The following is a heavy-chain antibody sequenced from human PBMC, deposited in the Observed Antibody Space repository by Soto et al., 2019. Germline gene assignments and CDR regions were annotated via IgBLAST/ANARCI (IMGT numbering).Heavy chain of an antibody. CDR1: GGSITNYY. J-gene: IGHJ4*02. D-gene: IGHD5-18*01. CDR3: ARIKRGYSYGSVIDF. Sequence: QVQLQESGPGLVKPSETLSLTCTVSGGSITNYYWSWIRQPPGKRLEWIGYIFYSGSTNYNPSLKSQVTISVDTSKNQFALKLRSVTAADTAIYYCARIKRGYSYGSVIDFWGQGALVTVSS. V-gene: IGHV4-59*01. CDR2: IFYSGST.